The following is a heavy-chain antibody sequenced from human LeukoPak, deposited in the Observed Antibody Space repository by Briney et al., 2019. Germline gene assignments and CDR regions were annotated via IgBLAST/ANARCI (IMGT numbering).Heavy chain of an antibody. D-gene: IGHD6-19*01. V-gene: IGHV5-10-1*01. CDR2: IDPSDSYT. Sequence: ESLKISCKGSGYSFTSYWIIWVRQLPGKGLEEMGWIDPSDSYTNYSPSFQGHVTTSADKSIRTAYLQWSSLKASDTAMYYCASLLDSSGWANDAFDIWGQGTSVTVSS. J-gene: IGHJ3*02. CDR1: GYSFTSYW. CDR3: ASLLDSSGWANDAFDI.